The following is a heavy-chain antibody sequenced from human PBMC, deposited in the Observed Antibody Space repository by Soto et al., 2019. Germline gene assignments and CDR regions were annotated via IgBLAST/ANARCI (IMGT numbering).Heavy chain of an antibody. CDR1: GGSISSYY. CDR2: IYYSGST. CDR3: AREGEQLVLDY. D-gene: IGHD6-13*01. Sequence: QVQLQESGPGLVKPSENLSLACTVSGGSISSYYWSWIRQPPGKGLEWIGYIYYSGSTNYNPSLKSRVTISVDTSKKQFSLKLSSVTAADTAVYYCAREGEQLVLDYWGQGTLVTVSS. J-gene: IGHJ4*02. V-gene: IGHV4-59*01.